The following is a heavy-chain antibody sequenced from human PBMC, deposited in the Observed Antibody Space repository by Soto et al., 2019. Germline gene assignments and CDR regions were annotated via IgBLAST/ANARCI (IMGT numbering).Heavy chain of an antibody. J-gene: IGHJ6*02. V-gene: IGHV1-18*01. CDR2: ISAYNGKT. Sequence: GASVKVSCKASGYTFTSYGITWVRQAPGQGLEWMGWISAYNGKTNYAQKLQGRVTMTTDTSTSTAYMELRSLRSDDTAMYYCAREATNMVRGIIRPHYYYYGMDVWGQGTTVTVS. CDR1: GYTFTSYG. D-gene: IGHD3-10*01. CDR3: AREATNMVRGIIRPHYYYYGMDV.